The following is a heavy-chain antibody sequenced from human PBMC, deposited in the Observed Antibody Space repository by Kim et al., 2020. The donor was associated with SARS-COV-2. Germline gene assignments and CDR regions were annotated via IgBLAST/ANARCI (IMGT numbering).Heavy chain of an antibody. J-gene: IGHJ4*02. D-gene: IGHD2-2*01. CDR3: ARHTRVIIVPTATDY. Sequence: SETLSLTCTVSGGSISSISYYWGWIRQPPGKGLEWIGSIYYSGSTYYHPSLKSRVTVSVDTAKNQFSLKLSSVTAADTAVYYCARHTRVIIVPTATDYWGQGTLVTVSS. CDR1: GGSISSISYY. V-gene: IGHV4-39*01. CDR2: IYYSGST.